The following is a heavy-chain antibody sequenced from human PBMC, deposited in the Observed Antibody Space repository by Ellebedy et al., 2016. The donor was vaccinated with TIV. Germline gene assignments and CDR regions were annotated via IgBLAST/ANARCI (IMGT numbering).Heavy chain of an antibody. CDR2: ISSDGSRP. Sequence: PGGSLRLSCAASGFIFSSYWMHWVRQAPGKGLVWVSRISSDGSRPDYADSVVKGRFTISRDNAKNTLYLQMNSLGAEDTAVYYCARDSRVLTDWRYYAMDVWGQGTTVTVSS. J-gene: IGHJ6*02. D-gene: IGHD2-15*01. CDR3: ARDSRVLTDWRYYAMDV. CDR1: GFIFSSYW. V-gene: IGHV3-74*01.